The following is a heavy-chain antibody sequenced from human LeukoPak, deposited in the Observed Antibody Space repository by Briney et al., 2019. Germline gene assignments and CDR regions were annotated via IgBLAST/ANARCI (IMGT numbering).Heavy chain of an antibody. CDR1: GFTFSNAW. Sequence: GGSLRLSCAASGFTFSNAWMSWVRQAPGKGLEWVGRIKSKTDGGTTDYAAPVKGRFTISRDDSKSTLYLQMNSLKTEDTAVYYCTTAWYYDILTGYSNFDYWGQGTLVTVSS. V-gene: IGHV3-15*01. CDR3: TTAWYYDILTGYSNFDY. D-gene: IGHD3-9*01. CDR2: IKSKTDGGTT. J-gene: IGHJ4*02.